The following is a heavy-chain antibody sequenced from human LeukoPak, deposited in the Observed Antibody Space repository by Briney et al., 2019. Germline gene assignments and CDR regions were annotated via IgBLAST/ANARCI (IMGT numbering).Heavy chain of an antibody. CDR3: ARALVLIVGATTDAFDI. D-gene: IGHD1-26*01. J-gene: IGHJ3*02. V-gene: IGHV1-2*02. CDR1: GYTFTGYY. Sequence: GASVKVSCKASGYTFTGYYMHWVRQAPGQGLEWMGWINPNSGGTNYAQKFQGRVTMTRDTSISTAYMELSRLRSDDTAVYYCARALVLIVGATTDAFDIWGQGTMVTVSS. CDR2: INPNSGGT.